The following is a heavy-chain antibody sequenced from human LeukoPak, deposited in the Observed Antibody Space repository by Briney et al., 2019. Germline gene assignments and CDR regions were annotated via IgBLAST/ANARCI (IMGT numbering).Heavy chain of an antibody. CDR1: GFSFMNAW. V-gene: IGHV3-15*01. D-gene: IGHD2/OR15-2a*01. J-gene: IGHJ4*02. Sequence: GGSLRLSCAASGFSFMNAWMIWVRQAPGKGLEWVGRIKSNADGGTPDYAAPAGGRFTISRDDSKNTLYLQMNSLKTEDTAVYYCTTFYHEYSPYWGRGTLVTVSS. CDR3: TTFYHEYSPY. CDR2: IKSNADGGTP.